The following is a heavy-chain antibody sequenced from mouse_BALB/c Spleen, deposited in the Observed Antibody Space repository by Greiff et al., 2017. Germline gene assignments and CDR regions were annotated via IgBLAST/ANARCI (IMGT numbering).Heavy chain of an antibody. Sequence: QVQLKESGPQLVRPGASVKISCKASGYSFTSYWMHWVKQRPGQGLEWIGMIDPSDSETRLNQKFKDKATLTVDKSSSTAYMQLSSPTSEDSAVYYCAREKNGGFAYWGQGTLVTVSA. V-gene: IGHV1S126*01. J-gene: IGHJ3*01. CDR1: GYSFTSYW. CDR3: AREKNGGFAY. CDR2: IDPSDSET.